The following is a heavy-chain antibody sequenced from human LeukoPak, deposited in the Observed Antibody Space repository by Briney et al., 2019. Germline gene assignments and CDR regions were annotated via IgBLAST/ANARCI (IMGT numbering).Heavy chain of an antibody. CDR2: IWYDGSNK. D-gene: IGHD2-15*01. Sequence: GRSLRLSCAASGFTFSSYAIHWVRPAPGKGLGWVAVIWYDGSNKYYADSVKGRFTISKDNFKNTLYLQRNSLRAEDTAVYYCARHDGSGGSCYHQAYYYYYGMDVWGQGTTVTVSS. CDR3: ARHDGSGGSCYHQAYYYYYGMDV. V-gene: IGHV3-33*08. CDR1: GFTFSSYA. J-gene: IGHJ6*02.